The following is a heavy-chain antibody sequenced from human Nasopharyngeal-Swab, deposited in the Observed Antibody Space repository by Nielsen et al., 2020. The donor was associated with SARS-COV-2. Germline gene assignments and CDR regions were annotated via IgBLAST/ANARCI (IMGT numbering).Heavy chain of an antibody. J-gene: IGHJ6*03. Sequence: WIRESPGKGLEWVSDIYCGGSTYYAHSVKGRFTITRHNSQNTLYLQMNSLRAEDTAVYYCERVRRVAAAGDPARVGGIPPPRPSHYYYYMDVWGKGTTVTVSS. V-gene: IGHV3-53*04. CDR3: ERVRRVAAAGDPARVGGIPPPRPSHYYYYMDV. D-gene: IGHD6-13*01. CDR2: IYCGGST.